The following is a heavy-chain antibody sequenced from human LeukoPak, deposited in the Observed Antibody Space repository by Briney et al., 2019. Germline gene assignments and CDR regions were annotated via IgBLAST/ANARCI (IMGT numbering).Heavy chain of an antibody. J-gene: IGHJ4*02. Sequence: PSETLSLTCTVSGGSISSSNYYWGWIRQPPGKGLEWIGSIYYSGSTYYNPSLKSRVTISVDTSKNQFSLKLSSVTAADTAVYFCASRKYDCSSLRCYWNYYFDNWGQGTLVTVSS. CDR2: IYYSGST. CDR3: ASRKYDCSSLRCYWNYYFDN. D-gene: IGHD2-2*01. CDR1: GGSISSSNYY. V-gene: IGHV4-39*01.